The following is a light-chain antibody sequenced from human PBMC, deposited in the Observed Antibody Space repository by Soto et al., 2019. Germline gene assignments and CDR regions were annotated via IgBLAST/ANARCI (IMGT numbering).Light chain of an antibody. V-gene: IGLV2-8*01. J-gene: IGLJ2*01. CDR3: SSYADKIQVL. CDR1: SSDIGAYKY. CDR2: EVN. Sequence: QSVLTQPPSASGSPGQSVTISFTGTSSDIGAYKYVSWYQQHPGKAPKLMIFEVNRRPSGVPDRFSGSKSGNTASLTVSGLQAEDEATYYCSSYADKIQVLFGGGTTLTVL.